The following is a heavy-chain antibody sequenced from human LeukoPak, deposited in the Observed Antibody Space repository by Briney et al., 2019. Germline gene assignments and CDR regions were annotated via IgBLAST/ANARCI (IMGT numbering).Heavy chain of an antibody. D-gene: IGHD3-3*01. CDR1: GFTFSSYS. Sequence: GGSLRLSCAASGFTFSSYSMNWVRQAPGKGLEWVSSISSSSSYIHYADSVKGRFTISRDNAKNSLYLQMNSLRAEDTAVYYCARDYDFWSGYYQGYFDYRGQGTLVTVSS. CDR3: ARDYDFWSGYYQGYFDY. J-gene: IGHJ4*02. CDR2: ISSSSSYI. V-gene: IGHV3-21*01.